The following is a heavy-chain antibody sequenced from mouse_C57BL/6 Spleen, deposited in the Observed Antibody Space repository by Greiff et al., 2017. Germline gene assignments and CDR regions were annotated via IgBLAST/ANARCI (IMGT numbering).Heavy chain of an antibody. J-gene: IGHJ1*03. CDR3: AREPYGSSYGYFDV. Sequence: QVHVKQSGAELVKPGASVKISCKASGYAFSSYWMNWVKQRPGKGLEWIGQIYPGDGDTNYNGKFKGKATLTADKSSSTAYMQLSSLTSEDSAVYFCAREPYGSSYGYFDVWGTGTTVTVSS. CDR2: IYPGDGDT. V-gene: IGHV1-80*01. D-gene: IGHD1-1*01. CDR1: GYAFSSYW.